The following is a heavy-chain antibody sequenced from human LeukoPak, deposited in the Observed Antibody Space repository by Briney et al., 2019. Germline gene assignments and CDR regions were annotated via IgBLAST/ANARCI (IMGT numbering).Heavy chain of an antibody. CDR1: GYSISSGYY. D-gene: IGHD3-22*01. V-gene: IGHV4-38-2*02. CDR2: IYHSGTT. CDR3: ARANYYDTSGYSRGAFDI. J-gene: IGHJ3*02. Sequence: PSETLSLTCTVSGYSISSGYYWGWIRQPPGKGLEWIGSIYHSGTTYSNPSLKSRVTISLDTSKNQFSLKLSSVTAADTAVYYCARANYYDTSGYSRGAFDIWGQGTMVTVSS.